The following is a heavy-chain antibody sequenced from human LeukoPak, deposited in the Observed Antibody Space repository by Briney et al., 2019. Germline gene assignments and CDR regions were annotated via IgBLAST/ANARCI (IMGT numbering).Heavy chain of an antibody. CDR1: VFTFSSYG. CDR3: AKNTGAGFDP. J-gene: IGHJ5*02. V-gene: IGHV3-30*18. CDR2: ISYDGSNK. Sequence: GRSLRLSCAASVFTFSSYGMHWVRQAPGKRLEWVVVISYDGSNKYYADSVKGRFTISRDNSKNTLYLQMNSLRAEDTAVYYCAKNTGAGFDPWGQGTLVTVSS. D-gene: IGHD3-10*01.